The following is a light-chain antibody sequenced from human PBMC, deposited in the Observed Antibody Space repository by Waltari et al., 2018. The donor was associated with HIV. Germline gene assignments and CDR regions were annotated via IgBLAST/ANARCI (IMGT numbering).Light chain of an antibody. CDR3: EAWDNRLSGVL. CDR2: DNK. CDR1: TSNIAKNY. V-gene: IGLV1-51*01. J-gene: IGLJ3*02. Sequence: QSVLTQPPSVSAAPGQNVTIPCSGSTSNIAKNYVAWYQQLPGTAPKLVIYDNKKRPAGIPDRFSGSKSGTSATLGISGLQTGDEADYYCEAWDNRLSGVLFGGGTKLTVL.